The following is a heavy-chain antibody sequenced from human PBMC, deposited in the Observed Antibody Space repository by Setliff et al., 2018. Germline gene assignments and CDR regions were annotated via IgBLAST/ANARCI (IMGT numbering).Heavy chain of an antibody. Sequence: TLSLTCTVSGASLRSVSNYWGWFRQPAGKGLEWIGRIYTDGTTNYNPSLKSRVSISADTSMNHFSLRMTSVSAADTAVYYCAKEHVVISFVTNTHHHYGMDVWGQGATVTVSS. CDR1: GASLRSVSNY. J-gene: IGHJ6*02. V-gene: IGHV4-61*02. D-gene: IGHD2-8*01. CDR3: AKEHVVISFVTNTHHHYGMDV. CDR2: IYTDGTT.